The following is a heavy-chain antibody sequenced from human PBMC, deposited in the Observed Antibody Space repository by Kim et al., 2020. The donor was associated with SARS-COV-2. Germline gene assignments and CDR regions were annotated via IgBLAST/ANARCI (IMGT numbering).Heavy chain of an antibody. CDR2: IYYSGST. V-gene: IGHV4-39*01. CDR1: GGSISSSSYY. D-gene: IGHD2-15*01. CDR3: ARQVVVMGWFDP. Sequence: SETLSLTCTDSGGSISSSSYYWGWIRQPPGKGLEWIGSIYYSGSTYYNPSLKSRVTISVDTSKNQFSLKLSSVTAADTAVYYCARQVVVMGWFDPWGQGTLVTVSS. J-gene: IGHJ5*02.